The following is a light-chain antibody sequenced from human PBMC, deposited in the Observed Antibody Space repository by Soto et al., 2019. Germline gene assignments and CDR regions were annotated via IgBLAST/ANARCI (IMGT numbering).Light chain of an antibody. CDR1: QSISNN. CDR3: QQHNQWPIT. V-gene: IGKV3-15*01. CDR2: GAS. Sequence: IVMTQSPATLSLSPGEKATLSCRASQSISNNFAWFQQKPGQVPRLLIYGASNRATGVSARFSGSGSGTEFTLTINSLQSEDSAVYYCQQHNQWPITFGQGTRLEIK. J-gene: IGKJ5*01.